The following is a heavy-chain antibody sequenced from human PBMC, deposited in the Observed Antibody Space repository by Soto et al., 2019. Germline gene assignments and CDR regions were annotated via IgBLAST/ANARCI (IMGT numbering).Heavy chain of an antibody. CDR2: INPDSGDT. Sequence: ASVNVSCKASGYTFTGNYIHWVRQAPGQGLEWMGWINPDSGDTTSAQKFQGRVTMTRDTSVTTAYMELSRLRSDDMGVYFCARDPRPPSGWLGFWEYGMDVWGQGTTVTVSS. D-gene: IGHD3-3*01. CDR3: ARDPRPPSGWLGFWEYGMDV. V-gene: IGHV1-2*02. CDR1: GYTFTGNY. J-gene: IGHJ6*02.